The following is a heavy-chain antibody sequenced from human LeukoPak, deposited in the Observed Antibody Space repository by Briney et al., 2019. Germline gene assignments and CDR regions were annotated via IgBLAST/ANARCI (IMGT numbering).Heavy chain of an antibody. CDR3: ARRGPRGYSYGYGYFDY. D-gene: IGHD5-18*01. CDR2: INPNSGGT. CDR1: GYTCTGYY. Sequence: ASVKVSCKASGYTCTGYYMHWVRQAPGQGLEWMEWINPNSGGTHYAQKFQGRVTMTRDTSISTAYMELSRLRSDDTAVYYCARRGPRGYSYGYGYFDYWGQGTLVTVSS. J-gene: IGHJ4*02. V-gene: IGHV1-2*02.